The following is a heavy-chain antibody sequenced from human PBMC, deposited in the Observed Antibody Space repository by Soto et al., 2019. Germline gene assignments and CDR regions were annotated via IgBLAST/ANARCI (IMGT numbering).Heavy chain of an antibody. D-gene: IGHD3-9*01. Sequence: QVQLVQSGAEVKKPGASVKVSCKASGYTFTSYGISWVRQAPGQGLEWMGWISAYNGNTNYAQKLQGRVTMTTDTSTRTAYMELRSLRSDDTAVYYCAREGAEVLRYFDWFFPLDYWGQGTLVTVSS. V-gene: IGHV1-18*01. CDR3: AREGAEVLRYFDWFFPLDY. CDR1: GYTFTSYG. CDR2: ISAYNGNT. J-gene: IGHJ4*02.